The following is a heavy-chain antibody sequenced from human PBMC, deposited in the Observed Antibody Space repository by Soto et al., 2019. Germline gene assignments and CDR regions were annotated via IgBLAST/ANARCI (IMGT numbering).Heavy chain of an antibody. CDR1: GYTFTRYS. CDR2: INPSGGST. J-gene: IGHJ4*02. V-gene: IGHV1-46*01. CDR3: ALVLLWFGEFSY. Sequence: QVQLVQSGAEVKKPGASVKVSCKASGYTFTRYSMHWVRQAHGQGLEWMGTINPSGGSTSYAQKFQGRVTMTRDTSTSTVYMELSSLRSEDTAVYYCALVLLWFGEFSYWGQGTLVTVSS. D-gene: IGHD3-10*01.